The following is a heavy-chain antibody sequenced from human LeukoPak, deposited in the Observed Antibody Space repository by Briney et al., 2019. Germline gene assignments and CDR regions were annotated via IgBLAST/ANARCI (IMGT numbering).Heavy chain of an antibody. CDR2: FSAYNGNT. V-gene: IGHV1-18*01. D-gene: IGHD3-22*01. CDR3: ARDPQYYYDSSGYYYADYFDY. J-gene: IGHJ4*02. CDR1: VSTFTSYG. Sequence: ASVKVSSTPSVSTFTSYGISWVRQARGQGLEWMRWFSAYNGNTNYAQKLQGRVTMTTDTSTSTAYMELRSLRSDDTAVYYCARDPQYYYDSSGYYYADYFDYWGQGTLVTVSS.